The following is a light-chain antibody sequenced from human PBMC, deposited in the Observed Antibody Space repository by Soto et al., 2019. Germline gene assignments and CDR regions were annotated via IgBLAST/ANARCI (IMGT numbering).Light chain of an antibody. CDR2: EVI. CDR3: CSYAGGFYV. J-gene: IGLJ1*01. CDR1: SSDVGNYNY. V-gene: IGLV2-8*01. Sequence: QSALTQPPSASGSPGQSVTISCTGTSSDVGNYNYVSWFQQHPGKAPKLIIYEVIKRPSGVPDRFSGSKSGNTASLTVSGLQAEDAGDYYCCSYAGGFYVFGTGTKVT.